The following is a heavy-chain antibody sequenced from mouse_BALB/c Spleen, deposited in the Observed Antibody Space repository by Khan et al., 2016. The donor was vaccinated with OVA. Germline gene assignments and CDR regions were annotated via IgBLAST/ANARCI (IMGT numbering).Heavy chain of an antibody. CDR1: GYTFTECT. CDR3: ARDAGRY. CDR2: INPKNGIT. Sequence: VQLKQSGPELVKPGASVKISCKTSGYTFTECTLHWVKQSHGKSLEWIGVINPKNGITSYNQKFKGKATLTVDKSSSTAYMEFRSLTSEDSAVYYCARDAGRYWGQGTSVTVSS. V-gene: IGHV1-18*01. D-gene: IGHD3-3*01. J-gene: IGHJ4*01.